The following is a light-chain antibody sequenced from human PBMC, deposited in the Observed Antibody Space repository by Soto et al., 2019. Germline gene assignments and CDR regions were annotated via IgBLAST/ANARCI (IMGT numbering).Light chain of an antibody. V-gene: IGLV2-14*03. Sequence: QSALTQPASVSASPGQSITISCTGTSSDIGAYNSVSWYQQHPGEAPQLIIYDVSYRPSGISSRFSGSKSGNTASLTVSGLQAYGDADYYCASYSTGRIRVFGGGTKLTVL. CDR2: DVS. J-gene: IGLJ2*01. CDR1: SSDIGAYNS. CDR3: ASYSTGRIRV.